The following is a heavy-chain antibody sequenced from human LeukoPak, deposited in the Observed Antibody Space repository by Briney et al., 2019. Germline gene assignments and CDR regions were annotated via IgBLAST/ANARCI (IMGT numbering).Heavy chain of an antibody. CDR2: ISENGGRT. D-gene: IGHD3-16*01. CDR3: ARDGVGGWAFDI. V-gene: IGHV3-64*01. Sequence: GGSLTLSCAASGFTLSSYWMHWVRQAPGKGLEYVSAISENGGRTYYANSVKGRFTNSRDNSKHTLYLQMDSLRAEDMAMYYCARDGVGGWAFDIWGQGTMATVSS. CDR1: GFTLSSYW. J-gene: IGHJ3*02.